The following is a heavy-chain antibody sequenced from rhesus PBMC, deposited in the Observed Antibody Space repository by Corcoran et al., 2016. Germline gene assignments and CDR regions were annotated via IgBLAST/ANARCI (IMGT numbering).Heavy chain of an antibody. CDR3: TRMNTVTNGMDV. Sequence: EVLLVESAGGLVKPGGSQRLSCLASGSIFSGYFRPVVRPLPGKGLGWVSVISESGGTTYYADSVKGRFTSSRDNAKNSLFLQMNSLRAEDTAVYYCTRMNTVTNGMDVWGRGVLVTVSS. V-gene: IGHV3-100*01. CDR1: GSIFSGYF. J-gene: IGHJ5-2*02. D-gene: IGHD4-23*01. CDR2: ISESGGTT.